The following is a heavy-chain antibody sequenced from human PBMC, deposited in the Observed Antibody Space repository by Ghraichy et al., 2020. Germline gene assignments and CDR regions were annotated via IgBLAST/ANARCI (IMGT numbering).Heavy chain of an antibody. CDR3: ARGADSSGWSDY. J-gene: IGHJ4*02. V-gene: IGHV3-7*01. Sequence: GALRLSCAASGFTFGTYWMTWVRQAPGKGLEWVANIKEDGSEKCYEDSVKGRFTISRNNAKNLLDLQMSSLRAGDTAVYYCARGADSSGWSDYWGQGTLVTVSS. CDR2: IKEDGSEK. CDR1: GFTFGTYW. D-gene: IGHD6-19*01.